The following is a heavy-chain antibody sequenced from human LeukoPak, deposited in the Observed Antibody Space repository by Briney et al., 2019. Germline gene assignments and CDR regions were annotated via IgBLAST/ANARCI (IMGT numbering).Heavy chain of an antibody. J-gene: IGHJ4*02. CDR3: ARASNWGPRRDFDY. CDR2: IIPIFGTA. V-gene: IGHV1-69*13. D-gene: IGHD7-27*01. Sequence: SVRVSCKASGGTFSSHSISWVRQAPGQGLEWMGGIIPIFGTANYAQKFQGRVTITADESTSTAYMELSSLRSEDTAVYYCARASNWGPRRDFDYWGQGTLVTVSS. CDR1: GGTFSSHS.